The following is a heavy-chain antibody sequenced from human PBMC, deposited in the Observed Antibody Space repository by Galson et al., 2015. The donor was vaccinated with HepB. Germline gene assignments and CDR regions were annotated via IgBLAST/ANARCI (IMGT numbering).Heavy chain of an antibody. CDR3: ARVGGLGYCSGGSCPDAFDS. D-gene: IGHD2-15*01. CDR1: GGTFSSYA. CDR2: IIPIFGTA. J-gene: IGHJ3*02. V-gene: IGHV1-69*13. Sequence: SVKVSCKASGGTFSSYAISWVRQAPGQGLEWMGGIIPIFGTANYAQKFQGRVTITADESTSTAYMELSSLRSEDTAVYYCARVGGLGYCSGGSCPDAFDSWFQVSMGTISS.